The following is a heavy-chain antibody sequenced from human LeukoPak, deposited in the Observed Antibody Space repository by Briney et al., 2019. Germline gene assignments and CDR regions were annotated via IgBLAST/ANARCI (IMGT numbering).Heavy chain of an antibody. J-gene: IGHJ4*02. CDR3: ARTPVVGATRTIDY. D-gene: IGHD1-26*01. CDR1: GFTFSTYG. CDR2: ISSSSSTI. V-gene: IGHV3-48*01. Sequence: GGSLRLSCAASGFTFSTYGMHWVRQAPGKGLEWVSYISSSSSTIYYADSVKGRFTISRDNAKNSLYLQMNSLRAEDTAVYYCARTPVVGATRTIDYWGQGTLVTVSS.